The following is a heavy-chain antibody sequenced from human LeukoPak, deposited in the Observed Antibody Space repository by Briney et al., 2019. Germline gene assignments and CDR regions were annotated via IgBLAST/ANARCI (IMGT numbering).Heavy chain of an antibody. CDR3: ARDLRGFDP. V-gene: IGHV4-39*07. Sequence: NPSETLSLTCTVSGGSISSSSYYWGWIRQPPGKGLEWIGRIYTSGSTNYNPSLKSRVTISVDTSKNQFSLKLSSVTAADTAVYYCARDLRGFDPWGQGTLVTVSS. J-gene: IGHJ5*02. CDR2: IYTSGST. CDR1: GGSISSSSYY.